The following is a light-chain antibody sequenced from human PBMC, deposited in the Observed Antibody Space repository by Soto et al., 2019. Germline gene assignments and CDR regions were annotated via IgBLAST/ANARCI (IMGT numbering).Light chain of an antibody. Sequence: QSALTQPASVSGSPGQSITISCTGTSSDVGGYNYVSWYQQHPGTAPKLIIYEVSNRPSGVSNRFSGSKSGNTASLSISGLQAEDEADYYCSSYTSTSTLWVFGGGTKRIVL. CDR1: SSDVGGYNY. CDR2: EVS. CDR3: SSYTSTSTLWV. J-gene: IGLJ3*02. V-gene: IGLV2-14*03.